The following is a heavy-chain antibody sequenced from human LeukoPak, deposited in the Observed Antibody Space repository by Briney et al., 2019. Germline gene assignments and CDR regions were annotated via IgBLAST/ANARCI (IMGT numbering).Heavy chain of an antibody. J-gene: IGHJ4*02. CDR1: GGSIRSSYYY. CDR3: ARVTRGYYDSSGPIDY. D-gene: IGHD3-22*01. CDR2: IYHSGST. V-gene: IGHV4-39*07. Sequence: KPSETLSLTCTVSGGSIRSSYYYWGWIRQPPGKGLEWIGEIYHSGSTNYNPSLKSRVTISIDKSKNQFSLKLSSVTAADTAVYYCARVTRGYYDSSGPIDYWGQGTLVTVSS.